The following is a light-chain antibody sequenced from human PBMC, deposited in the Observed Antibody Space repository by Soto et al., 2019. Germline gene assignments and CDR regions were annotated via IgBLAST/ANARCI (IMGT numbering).Light chain of an antibody. CDR3: QQSYSTPRT. J-gene: IGKJ1*01. V-gene: IGKV1-6*01. Sequence: AIQMTQSPSSLSGAVGGRVTITCRASQGIKNDLNWYQQKPGKAPQLLIYGASTLQRGVPSRFSGSGSGIDFTLTISSLQPEDFATYYCQQSYSTPRTFGQGTKVEIK. CDR1: QGIKND. CDR2: GAS.